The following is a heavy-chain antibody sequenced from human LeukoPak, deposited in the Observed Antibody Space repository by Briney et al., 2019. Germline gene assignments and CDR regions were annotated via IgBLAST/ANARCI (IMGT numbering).Heavy chain of an antibody. CDR3: ARAGRGVLSGWYYFDY. CDR1: GGSISSSSYY. D-gene: IGHD6-19*01. J-gene: IGHJ4*02. CDR2: IYTSGST. Sequence: PSETLSLTCTVSGGSISSSSYYWSWIRQPAGKGLEWIGRIYTSGSTNYNPSLKSRVTMSVDTSKNQFSLKLSSVTAADTAVYYCARAGRGVLSGWYYFDYWGQGTLVTVSS. V-gene: IGHV4-61*02.